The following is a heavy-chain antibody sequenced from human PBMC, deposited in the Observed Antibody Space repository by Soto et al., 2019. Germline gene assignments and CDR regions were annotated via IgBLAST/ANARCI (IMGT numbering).Heavy chain of an antibody. V-gene: IGHV4-34*01. Sequence: QVQLQQWGAGLLKPSETLSLTCAVYGGSFSGYYWSWIRQPPGKGLEWIGEINHSGSTNYNPSLKSRVTISVDTSKNQFSLKLSSVTAADTAVYYCARGLTMVRGVIVWGQGTLVTVSS. J-gene: IGHJ4*02. CDR1: GGSFSGYY. D-gene: IGHD3-10*01. CDR2: INHSGST. CDR3: ARGLTMVRGVIV.